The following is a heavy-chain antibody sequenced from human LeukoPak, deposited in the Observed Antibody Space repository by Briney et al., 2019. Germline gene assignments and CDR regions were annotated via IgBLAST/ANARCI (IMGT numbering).Heavy chain of an antibody. CDR1: GFAFSDYY. V-gene: IGHV3-11*01. D-gene: IGHD5-18*01. CDR2: VSSSGTTI. Sequence: GGSLRLSCAASGFAFSDYYMSWIRQAPGKGLEWVSYVSSSGTTIYYADSVKGRFAISRDNAMNSLYLQMNSLRTEDTAVYYCASGALDTDMFDSDYYFMEVWGQGTTVTVSS. CDR3: ASGALDTDMFDSDYYFMEV. J-gene: IGHJ6*02.